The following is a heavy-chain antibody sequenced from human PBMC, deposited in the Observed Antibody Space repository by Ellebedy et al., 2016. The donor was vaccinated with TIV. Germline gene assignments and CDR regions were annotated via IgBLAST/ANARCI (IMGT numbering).Heavy chain of an antibody. J-gene: IGHJ5*02. V-gene: IGHV4-4*07. D-gene: IGHD3-10*01. CDR1: GDSVSVDSINTY. CDR3: ARGLRASGSFRFDP. CDR2: IQTTGST. Sequence: SETLSLTCTVSGDSVSVDSINTYWTWIRQPAGKGLEWIGRIQTTGSTNYKSSLTSRVTMSLDTSKNQFSLKLNSVTAADTAVYYCARGLRASGSFRFDPWGQGILVTVCS.